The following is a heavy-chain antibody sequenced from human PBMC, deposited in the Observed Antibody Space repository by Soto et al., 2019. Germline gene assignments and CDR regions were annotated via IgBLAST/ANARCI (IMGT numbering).Heavy chain of an antibody. D-gene: IGHD3-22*01. CDR1: GGSVSSGSYY. J-gene: IGHJ4*01. V-gene: IGHV4-61*01. CDR3: ARSGYDSSGYYYGDPSRVFDY. CDR2: IYYSGST. Sequence: PSETLSLTCTVSGGSVSSGSYYWSWIRQPPGKGLEWIGYIYYSGSTNYNPSLKSRVTISVDTSKNQFSLKLSSVTAADTAVYYCARSGYDSSGYYYGDPSRVFDYWGQGTLVTVSS.